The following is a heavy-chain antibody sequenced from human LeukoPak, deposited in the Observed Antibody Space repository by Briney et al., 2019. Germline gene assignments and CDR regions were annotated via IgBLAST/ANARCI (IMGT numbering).Heavy chain of an antibody. CDR2: ISYDGSNK. CDR3: ARSYSSSTTDAFDI. J-gene: IGHJ3*02. D-gene: IGHD6-6*01. Sequence: GGSLRLSCAASGFTFSSYGMHWVRQAPGKGLEWVAVISYDGSNKYYADSVKGRFTISRDNSKNTLYLQMNSLRAEDTAVYYCARSYSSSTTDAFDIWGQGTMVTVSS. CDR1: GFTFSSYG. V-gene: IGHV3-30*03.